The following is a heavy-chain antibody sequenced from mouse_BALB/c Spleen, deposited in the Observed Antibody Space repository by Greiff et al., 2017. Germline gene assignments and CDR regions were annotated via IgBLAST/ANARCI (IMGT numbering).Heavy chain of an antibody. D-gene: IGHD2-2*01. CDR2: ISYSGST. V-gene: IGHV3-2*02. J-gene: IGHJ4*01. CDR3: AIYGSFYAMDY. CDR1: GYSITSDYA. Sequence: DVKLQESGPGLVKPSQSLSLTCTVTGYSITSDYAWNWIRQFPGNKLEWMGYISYSGSTSYNPSLKSRISITRDTSKNQFFLQLNSVTTEDTATYYCAIYGSFYAMDYWGQGTSVPGSP.